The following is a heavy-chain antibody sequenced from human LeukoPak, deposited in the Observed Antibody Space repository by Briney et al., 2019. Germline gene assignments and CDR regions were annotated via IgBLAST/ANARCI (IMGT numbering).Heavy chain of an antibody. CDR2: ISAYNGNT. CDR1: GYSFTSYG. J-gene: IGHJ6*03. Sequence: ASVKASCKASGYSFTSYGISWVRQAPGQGLEWMGWISAYNGNTNYAQKLQGRVTMTTDTSTSTAYMELRSLRSDDTAVYYCARGEPAAMAGYYYYMDVWGKGTTVTVSS. CDR3: ARGEPAAMAGYYYYMDV. D-gene: IGHD2-2*01. V-gene: IGHV1-18*01.